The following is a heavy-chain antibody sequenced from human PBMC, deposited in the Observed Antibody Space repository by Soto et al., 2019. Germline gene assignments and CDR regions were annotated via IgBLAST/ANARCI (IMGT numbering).Heavy chain of an antibody. CDR3: AALPGRFQGQFDY. CDR1: GGTFSSYA. Sequence: SVKVSCKASGGTFSSYAISWVRQAPGQGLEWMGGIIPIFGTANYAQKFQGRVTITADESTSTAYMELSSLRSEDTAVYYCAALPGRFQGQFDYWGQGTLVTVSS. CDR2: IIPIFGTA. J-gene: IGHJ4*02. D-gene: IGHD3-9*01. V-gene: IGHV1-69*13.